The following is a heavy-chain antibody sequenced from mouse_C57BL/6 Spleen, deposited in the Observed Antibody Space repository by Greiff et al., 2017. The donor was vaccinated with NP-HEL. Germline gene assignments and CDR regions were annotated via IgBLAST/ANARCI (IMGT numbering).Heavy chain of an antibody. CDR2: ISDGGSYT. D-gene: IGHD1-1*01. CDR3: ARDHASTTVVPWYFDV. V-gene: IGHV5-4*01. CDR1: GFTFSSYA. Sequence: EVQLVESGGGLVKPGGSLKLSCAASGFTFSSYAMSWVRQTPEKRLEWVATISDGGSYTYYPDNVKGRFTISRDNAKNNLYLQMSHLKSEDTAMYYCARDHASTTVVPWYFDVWGTGTTVTVSS. J-gene: IGHJ1*03.